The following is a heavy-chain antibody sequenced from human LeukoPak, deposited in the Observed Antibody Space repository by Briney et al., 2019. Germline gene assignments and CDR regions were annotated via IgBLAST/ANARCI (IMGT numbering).Heavy chain of an antibody. CDR1: GYTFTSYY. CDR3: AREKRFRTSFDAFDI. D-gene: IGHD3/OR15-3a*01. J-gene: IGHJ3*02. Sequence: ASVKVSCKASGYTFTSYYMHWVRQAPGQGLEWMGIINPSGDNTNYAQRFQGRVTMTRDMSTNTVYMELSSLRSEDTAVYYCAREKRFRTSFDAFDIWGQGTTITVSS. CDR2: INPSGDNT. V-gene: IGHV1-46*01.